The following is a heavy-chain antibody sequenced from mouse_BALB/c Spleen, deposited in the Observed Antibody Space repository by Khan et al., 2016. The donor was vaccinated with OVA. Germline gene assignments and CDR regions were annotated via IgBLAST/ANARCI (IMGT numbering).Heavy chain of an antibody. V-gene: IGHV1-31*01. J-gene: IGHJ2*01. CDR3: SRDDRYYVDY. CDR2: MNPYNGVT. CDR1: GYSFTGYT. D-gene: IGHD2-14*01. Sequence: EFQLQQSGPELVKPGASMKISCKASGYSFTGYTMNWVKQSHGKNLEWIGLMNPYNGVTRYKQKFKGKATLTVDKSSSTAYMELLSLTSEDSAVYYWSRDDRYYVDYWGQGTTLTVSS.